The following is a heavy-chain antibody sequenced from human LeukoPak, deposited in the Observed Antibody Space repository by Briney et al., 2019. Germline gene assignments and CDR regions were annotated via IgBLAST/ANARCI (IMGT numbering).Heavy chain of an antibody. D-gene: IGHD2-21*02. CDR1: GYSFTGYY. CDR3: ARDHCGGDCDYYYMDV. V-gene: IGHV1-46*01. J-gene: IGHJ6*03. CDR2: VNPSDGST. Sequence: ASVKVSCKASGYSFTGYYIHWVRQAPGQGLEWMGIVNPSDGSTIYTQKFQDRVTMTRDMSTSTVYMELSSLRSEDTAVYYCARDHCGGDCDYYYMDVWGKGTTVTVSS.